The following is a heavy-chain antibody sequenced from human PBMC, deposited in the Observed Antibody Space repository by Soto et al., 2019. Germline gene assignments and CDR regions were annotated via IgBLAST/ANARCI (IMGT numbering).Heavy chain of an antibody. CDR3: ARALLLWFGEGTWFDP. J-gene: IGHJ5*02. CDR1: GYTFTSYA. V-gene: IGHV1-3*01. D-gene: IGHD3-10*01. CDR2: INAGNGNT. Sequence: GASVKVSCKASGYTFTSYAMHWVRQAPGQRLEWMGWINAGNGNTKYSQKFQGRVTITRDTSASTAYMELSSLRSEDTAVYYFARALLLWFGEGTWFDPWGQGTLVTVSS.